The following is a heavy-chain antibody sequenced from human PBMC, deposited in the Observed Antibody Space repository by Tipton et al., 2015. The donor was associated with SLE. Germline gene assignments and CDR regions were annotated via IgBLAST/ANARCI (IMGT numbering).Heavy chain of an antibody. Sequence: SGVTISSNFMSWVRQAPGKGLEWVSVIYSGGSTYYADSVKGRFTISRHNSKNTLYLQMNSLRAEDTAVYYCARDSLYTAGLYGYYYYGMDVWGQGTTVTVSS. J-gene: IGHJ6*02. CDR1: GVTISSNF. CDR3: ARDSLYTAGLYGYYYYGMDV. CDR2: IYSGGST. D-gene: IGHD2-2*02. V-gene: IGHV3-53*04.